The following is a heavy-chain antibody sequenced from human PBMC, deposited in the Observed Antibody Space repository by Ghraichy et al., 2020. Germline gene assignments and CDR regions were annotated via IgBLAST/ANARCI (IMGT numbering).Heavy chain of an antibody. D-gene: IGHD1-14*01. V-gene: IGHV3-21*01. CDR1: GFTFSSYS. Sequence: GGSLRLSCAASGFTFSSYSMNWVRQAPGKGLEWVSSISSSSSYIYYADSVKGRFTISRDNAKNSLYLQMNSLRAEDTAVYYCARKSPELRAPYYYGMDVWGQGITVTVSS. CDR2: ISSSSSYI. CDR3: ARKSPELRAPYYYGMDV. J-gene: IGHJ6*02.